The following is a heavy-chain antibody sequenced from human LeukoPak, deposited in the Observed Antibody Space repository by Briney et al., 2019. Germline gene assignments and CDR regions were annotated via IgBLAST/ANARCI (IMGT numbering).Heavy chain of an antibody. CDR1: GYTFTSYG. CDR3: ARDFGSGWYLDY. J-gene: IGHJ4*02. V-gene: IGHV1-18*01. CDR2: ISAYNGDT. D-gene: IGHD3-3*01. Sequence: ASVKVSCKASGYTFTSYGISWVRQAPGQGLEWMGWISAYNGDTNYAQKLQGRVTMTTDTSTSTAYMELRSPRSDDTAVYYCARDFGSGWYLDYWGQGTLVTVSS.